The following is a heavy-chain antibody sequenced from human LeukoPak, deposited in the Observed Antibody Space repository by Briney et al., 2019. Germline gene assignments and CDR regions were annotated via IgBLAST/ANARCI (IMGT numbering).Heavy chain of an antibody. D-gene: IGHD3-22*01. CDR2: ISGSGGST. V-gene: IGHV3-23*01. Sequence: GGSLRLSCAASGLTFSSYAMSWVRQAPGKGLEWVSAISGSGGSTYYADSVKGRFTISRDNSKHTLYLQINSLRADDTAVYYCAKDVYYDSSGAFPQYFQHWGQGTLVTVSS. CDR1: GLTFSSYA. CDR3: AKDVYYDSSGAFPQYFQH. J-gene: IGHJ1*01.